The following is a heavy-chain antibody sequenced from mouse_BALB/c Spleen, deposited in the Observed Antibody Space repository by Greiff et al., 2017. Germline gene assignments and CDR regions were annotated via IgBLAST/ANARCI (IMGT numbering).Heavy chain of an antibody. D-gene: IGHD2-4*01. CDR1: GYSITSGYY. V-gene: IGHV3-6*02. J-gene: IGHJ2*01. Sequence: EVQRVESGPGLVKPSQSLSLTCSVTGYSITSGYYWNWIRQFPGNKLEWMGYISYDGSNNYNPSLKNRISITRDTSKNQFFLKLNSVTTEDTATYYCARGEASTMITLYFDYWGQGTTLTVSS. CDR2: ISYDGSN. CDR3: ARGEASTMITLYFDY.